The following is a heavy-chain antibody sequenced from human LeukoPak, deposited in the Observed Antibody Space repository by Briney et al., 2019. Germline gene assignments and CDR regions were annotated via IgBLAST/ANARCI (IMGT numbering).Heavy chain of an antibody. CDR2: INPNSGAT. V-gene: IGHV1-2*02. J-gene: IGHJ3*02. Sequence: ASVKVSCKASGDTFTGYYMHWVRQAPGQGLEWMGWINPNSGATNYAQKFQGRVTMTRDTSISTAYMELSRLRSDDTAVYYCARESSMRGADAFDIWGQGTMVNVSS. CDR3: ARESSMRGADAFDI. D-gene: IGHD1-26*01. CDR1: GDTFTGYY.